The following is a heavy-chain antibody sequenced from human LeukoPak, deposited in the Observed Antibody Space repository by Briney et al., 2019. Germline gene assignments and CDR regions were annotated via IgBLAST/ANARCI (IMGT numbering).Heavy chain of an antibody. J-gene: IGHJ4*02. CDR3: ARGKPSPLSYTFDY. Sequence: ASVKVSCKASGYTFTGYYMHWVRQAPGQGLEWMGWINPHSGGTNYAQKFQGRVTMTRDTSISTAHMELSRLRSDDTAVYYCARGKPSPLSYTFDYWGQGTLVTVSS. CDR2: INPHSGGT. V-gene: IGHV1-2*02. D-gene: IGHD5-18*01. CDR1: GYTFTGYY.